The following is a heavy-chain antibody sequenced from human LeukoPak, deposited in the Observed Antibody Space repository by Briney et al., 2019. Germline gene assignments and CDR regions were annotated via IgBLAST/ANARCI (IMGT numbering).Heavy chain of an antibody. Sequence: GGSLRLSCAASGFTFSSYSMNWVRQAPGKGLEWVSYISSSSSTIYYADSVKGRFTISRDNAKNSLYLQMNSLRAEDTAVYYCARDMQFLTCAFGIWGQGTMVTVSS. CDR1: GFTFSSYS. J-gene: IGHJ3*02. CDR2: ISSSSSTI. V-gene: IGHV3-48*04. CDR3: ARDMQFLTCAFGI. D-gene: IGHD3-9*01.